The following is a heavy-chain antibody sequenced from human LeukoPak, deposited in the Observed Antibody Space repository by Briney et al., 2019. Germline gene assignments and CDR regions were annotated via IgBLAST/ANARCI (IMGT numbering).Heavy chain of an antibody. D-gene: IGHD3-10*01. V-gene: IGHV4-59*01. Sequence: SSETLSLTCAVYGGSFSGYYWSWIRQPPGKGLEWIGYIYYSGSTNYNPSLKSRVTISVDTSKNQFSLKLSSVTAADTAVYYCLGSGSYPYYFDYWGQGTLVTVSS. CDR3: LGSGSYPYYFDY. CDR1: GGSFSGYY. CDR2: IYYSGST. J-gene: IGHJ4*02.